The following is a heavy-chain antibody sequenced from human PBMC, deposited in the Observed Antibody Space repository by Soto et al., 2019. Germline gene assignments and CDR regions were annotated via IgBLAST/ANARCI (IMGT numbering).Heavy chain of an antibody. D-gene: IGHD3-10*01. Sequence: GGSLRLSCAASGFTFSDYYMSWIRQAPGKGLEWVSYISSSGSTIYYADSVKGRFTISRDNAKNSLYLQMNSLRAEDTAVYYCARAPDVLLWFGELLSVNYFDYWGQGTLVTVSS. CDR2: ISSSGSTI. CDR3: ARAPDVLLWFGELLSVNYFDY. V-gene: IGHV3-11*01. CDR1: GFTFSDYY. J-gene: IGHJ4*02.